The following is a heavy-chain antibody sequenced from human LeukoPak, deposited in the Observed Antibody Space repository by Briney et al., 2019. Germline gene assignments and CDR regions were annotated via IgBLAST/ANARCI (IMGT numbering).Heavy chain of an antibody. CDR1: GLTFSSYG. V-gene: IGHV3-30*02. CDR3: AKSSDSDIVVVPAAIRLDY. CDR2: IRYDGSNK. Sequence: PGGSLRLSCAPCGLTFSSYGMHWVRQAPGKGLEWVAFIRYDGSNKYYADSVKGRFTISRDNSKNTLYLQMNSLRAEDTAVYYCAKSSDSDIVVVPAAIRLDYWGQGTLVTVSS. J-gene: IGHJ4*02. D-gene: IGHD2-2*02.